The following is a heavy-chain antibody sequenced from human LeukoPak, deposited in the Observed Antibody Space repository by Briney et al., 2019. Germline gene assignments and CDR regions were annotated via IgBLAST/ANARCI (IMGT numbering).Heavy chain of an antibody. CDR3: TSGGDCRTTSCYTD. Sequence: GGSLRLSCAASGFTFSKAWMSWVRQAPGKGLEWVGRIKSKSDGGTTDYAAPVKGRFTISRDDAKNTLYLHMDSLKTEDTAVYYCTSGGDCRTTSCYTDWGQGTLVTVSS. CDR1: GFTFSKAW. V-gene: IGHV3-15*01. D-gene: IGHD2-2*02. CDR2: IKSKSDGGTT. J-gene: IGHJ4*02.